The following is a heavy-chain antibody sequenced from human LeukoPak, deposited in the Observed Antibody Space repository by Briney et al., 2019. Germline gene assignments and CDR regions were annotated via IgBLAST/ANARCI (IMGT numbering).Heavy chain of an antibody. CDR3: AKYSGSYSDGY. V-gene: IGHV3-23*01. CDR2: ISGSGGST. Sequence: GGSLRLSCAASGFTFSSYAMSWVCQAPGKGLEWVSAISGSGGSTYYADSVKGRFTISRDNSKNTLYLQMNSLRAEDTAVYYCAKYSGSYSDGYWGQGTLVTVSS. D-gene: IGHD1-26*01. CDR1: GFTFSSYA. J-gene: IGHJ4*02.